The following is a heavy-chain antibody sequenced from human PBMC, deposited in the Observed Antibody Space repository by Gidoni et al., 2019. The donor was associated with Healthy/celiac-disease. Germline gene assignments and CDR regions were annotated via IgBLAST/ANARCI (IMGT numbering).Heavy chain of an antibody. CDR2: IRAYNGNT. J-gene: IGHJ4*02. Sequence: QVQRMQSGAEVRKPEASGQVSCKTSGYTFTSYGITWVRQAPGQGLEWMGWIRAYNGNTNYAQKLQGRVTITTDTSTSPAYMELRSLRSDDTSVYYCARDRDKWEPWYFDYWGQGTLVTVP. V-gene: IGHV1-18*01. CDR3: ARDRDKWEPWYFDY. CDR1: GYTFTSYG. D-gene: IGHD1-26*01.